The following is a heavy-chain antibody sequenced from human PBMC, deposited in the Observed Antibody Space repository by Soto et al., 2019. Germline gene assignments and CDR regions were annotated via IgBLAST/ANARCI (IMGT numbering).Heavy chain of an antibody. CDR3: ARVVVAAINWFEP. CDR2: IIPIFGTA. J-gene: IGHJ5*02. V-gene: IGHV1-69*13. D-gene: IGHD2-2*01. Sequence: SVKVSCKASGGTFSSYAISWVRQAPGQGLEWMGGIIPIFGTANYAQKFQGRVTITADESTSTAYMELSSLRSEDTAVYYCARVVVAAINWFEPWGQGTLVTVSS. CDR1: GGTFSSYA.